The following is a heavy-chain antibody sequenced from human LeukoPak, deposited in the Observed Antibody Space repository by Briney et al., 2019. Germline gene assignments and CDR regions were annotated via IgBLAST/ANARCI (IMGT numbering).Heavy chain of an antibody. J-gene: IGHJ4*02. CDR1: GFTFSSYA. V-gene: IGHV3-30-3*01. CDR3: ARGIRFLGWPDDY. Sequence: GSLRLSCAASGFTFSSYAMHWVRQAPGKGLEWVAVISYDGSNKYYADSVKGRFTISRDNSKNTLYLQMNSLRAEDTAVYYCARGIRFLGWPDDYWGQGTLVTVSS. D-gene: IGHD3-3*01. CDR2: ISYDGSNK.